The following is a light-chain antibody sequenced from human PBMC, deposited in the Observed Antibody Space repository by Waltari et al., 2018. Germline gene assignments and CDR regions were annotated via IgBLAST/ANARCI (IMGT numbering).Light chain of an antibody. CDR3: QQYHHYWT. CDR1: ESINSW. V-gene: IGKV1-5*03. Sequence: DIQMTQSPSTLSASIGDSVTNTCRASESINSWLAWFQQRPGEAPKLLISKASTLESGVPSRFSASGSGTEFTLTISSLQPDDFATYYCQQYHHYWTFGQGTKVEMK. J-gene: IGKJ1*01. CDR2: KAS.